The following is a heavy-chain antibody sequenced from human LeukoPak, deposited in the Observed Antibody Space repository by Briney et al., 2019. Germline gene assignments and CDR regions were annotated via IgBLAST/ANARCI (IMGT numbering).Heavy chain of an antibody. V-gene: IGHV3-13*01. J-gene: IGHJ4*02. CDR2: IGTAGDT. Sequence: PGGSLRLSCAASGFTFSSYDMHWVRQATGKGLEWVSAIGTAGDTYYPGSVKGRFTISRENAKNSLYLQMNSLRAGDTAVYYCARSSGTGRGFDYWGQGTLVTVFS. CDR1: GFTFSSYD. CDR3: ARSSGTGRGFDY. D-gene: IGHD6-19*01.